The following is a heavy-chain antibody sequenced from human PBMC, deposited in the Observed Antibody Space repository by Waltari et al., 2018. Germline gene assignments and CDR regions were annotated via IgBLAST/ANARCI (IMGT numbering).Heavy chain of an antibody. Sequence: QVQLVQSGAEVKSPGASVRVSCKASGYTFTTYAIHWVRQAPGHRREWMGWINADKCKKKTSRKFQGRGTITRDTSASTASLELSSLRSEVTAVYYCARISEVTTSGDYYGLDVWGQGTTVTVSS. CDR1: GYTFTTYA. CDR3: ARISEVTTSGDYYGLDV. D-gene: IGHD4-17*01. V-gene: IGHV1-3*01. J-gene: IGHJ6*02. CDR2: INADKCKK.